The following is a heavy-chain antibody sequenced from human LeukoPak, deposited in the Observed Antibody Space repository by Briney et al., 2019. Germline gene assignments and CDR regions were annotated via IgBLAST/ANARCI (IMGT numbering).Heavy chain of an antibody. J-gene: IGHJ4*02. CDR2: IYSGGST. CDR1: GFTVSSNY. CDR3: ARERHYYFDY. V-gene: IGHV3-53*01. Sequence: PGGSLRLSCAASGFTVSSNYMSWVRQAPGKGLEWVSVIYSGGSTYYADSVKGGFTTSRDNSKNTLYLQMNSLRAEDTAVYYCARERHYYFDYWGQGTLVTVSS.